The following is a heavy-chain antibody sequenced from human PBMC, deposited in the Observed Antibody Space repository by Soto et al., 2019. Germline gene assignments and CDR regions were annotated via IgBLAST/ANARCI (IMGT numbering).Heavy chain of an antibody. CDR2: INHLTIT. D-gene: IGHD5-18*01. Sequence: PESLSLTCAVYGGSFSSYHWSWIRQTPGKGLEWIGEINHLTITNYNPSLKSRVIISLDTPKNQFSLKLSSVTAADTAVYYCARGYDTALAPIFWGQGILVTVS. CDR1: GGSFSSYH. V-gene: IGHV4-34*01. J-gene: IGHJ4*02. CDR3: ARGYDTALAPIF.